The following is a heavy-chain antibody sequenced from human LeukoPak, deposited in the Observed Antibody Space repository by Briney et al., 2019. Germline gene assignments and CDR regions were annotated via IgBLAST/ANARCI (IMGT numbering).Heavy chain of an antibody. V-gene: IGHV1-46*01. J-gene: IGHJ4*02. CDR1: GYTFTSYY. Sequence: ASVKVSCKASGYTFTSYYMHWVRQAPGQGLEWMGIINPSGGSTSYAQKFQGRVTMTSDTSTSTVYMELSSLRSEDKAVYYCARDFACYGNIDYWGQGTLVTVSS. CDR2: INPSGGST. D-gene: IGHD2-15*01. CDR3: ARDFACYGNIDY.